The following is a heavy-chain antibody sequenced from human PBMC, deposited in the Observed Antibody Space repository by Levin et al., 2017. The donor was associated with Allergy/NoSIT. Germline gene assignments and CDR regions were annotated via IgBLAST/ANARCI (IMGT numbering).Heavy chain of an antibody. V-gene: IGHV1-2*06. J-gene: IGHJ5*02. CDR1: GYTFTAYY. CDR2: INPNSGGT. Sequence: ASVKVSCKASGYTFTAYYMHWVRQAPGQGLEWMGRINPNSGGTDYVQKFQGRVTMTRDTSISTAYMELSRLRSDDTAVYYCARDLGYCSSSSCYGEADNWFDPWGQGTLVTVSS. D-gene: IGHD2-2*01. CDR3: ARDLGYCSSSSCYGEADNWFDP.